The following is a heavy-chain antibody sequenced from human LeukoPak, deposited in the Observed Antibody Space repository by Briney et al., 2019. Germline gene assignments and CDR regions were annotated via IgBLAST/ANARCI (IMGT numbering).Heavy chain of an antibody. CDR3: ARALSYYGDYDNYYYYYMDV. V-gene: IGHV4-59*11. Sequence: PSETLSLTCTVSGGSISSHYWSWIRQPPGKGLEWIGYIYYSGSTNYNPSLKSRVTISVDTSKNQFSLKLSSVTAADTAVYYCARALSYYGDYDNYYYYYMDVWGKGTTVTVS. J-gene: IGHJ6*03. CDR2: IYYSGST. CDR1: GGSISSHY. D-gene: IGHD4-17*01.